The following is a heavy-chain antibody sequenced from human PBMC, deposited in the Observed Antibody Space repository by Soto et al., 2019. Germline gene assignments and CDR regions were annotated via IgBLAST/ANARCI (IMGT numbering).Heavy chain of an antibody. CDR1: GFTFSNAW. J-gene: IGHJ6*02. CDR3: TTGVVPAADYYYGMDV. Sequence: EVQLVESGGGLVKPGGSLRLPCAASGFTFSNAWMNWVRQAPGKGLEWVGRIKSKTDGGTTDYAAPVKGRFTISRDDSKNTLYLQMNSLKTEDTAVYYCTTGVVPAADYYYGMDVWGQGTTVTVSS. V-gene: IGHV3-15*07. D-gene: IGHD2-2*01. CDR2: IKSKTDGGTT.